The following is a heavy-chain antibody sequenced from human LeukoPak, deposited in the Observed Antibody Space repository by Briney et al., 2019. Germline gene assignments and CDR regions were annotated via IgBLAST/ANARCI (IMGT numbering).Heavy chain of an antibody. V-gene: IGHV3-30*01. J-gene: IGHJ4*02. CDR2: ISYDGTDE. D-gene: IGHD1-7*01. Sequence: QPGGSLRLSCTASGFIFSYYAMHWVRQAPGKGLEWVAIISYDGTDEIFADSVEGPFTISRDNSMTTLYLQMNSLRHEDTAVYFCARGGVVTGTKYALEYWGQGTLVTVSP. CDR3: ARGGVVTGTKYALEY. CDR1: GFIFSYYA.